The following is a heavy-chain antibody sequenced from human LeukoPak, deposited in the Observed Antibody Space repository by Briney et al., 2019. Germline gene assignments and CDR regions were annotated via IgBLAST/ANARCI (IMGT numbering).Heavy chain of an antibody. D-gene: IGHD3-10*01. CDR3: AREWGSGSSFDY. Sequence: SETLSLTCTVSGGSISSGDYYWSWIRQPPGKGLEWIGYIYYSGSTYYNPSLKSRVTISVDTSKNQFSLKLSSVTAADTAVYYCAREWGSGSSFDYWGQGTLVTVSS. CDR1: GGSISSGDYY. V-gene: IGHV4-30-4*01. CDR2: IYYSGST. J-gene: IGHJ4*02.